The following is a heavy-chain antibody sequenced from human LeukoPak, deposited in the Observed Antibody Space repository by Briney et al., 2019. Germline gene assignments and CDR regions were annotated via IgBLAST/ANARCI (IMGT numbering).Heavy chain of an antibody. CDR2: INHSGST. Sequence: SETLSLTCAVYGGSFSGYYWSWIRQPPGKGLEWIGEINHSGSTNYDPSLKSRVTISVDTSKNQFSLKLSSVTAADTAVYYCARRYPWYYYGSGAAENYFDYWGQGTLVTVSS. V-gene: IGHV4-34*01. CDR3: ARRYPWYYYGSGAAENYFDY. J-gene: IGHJ4*02. D-gene: IGHD3-10*01. CDR1: GGSFSGYY.